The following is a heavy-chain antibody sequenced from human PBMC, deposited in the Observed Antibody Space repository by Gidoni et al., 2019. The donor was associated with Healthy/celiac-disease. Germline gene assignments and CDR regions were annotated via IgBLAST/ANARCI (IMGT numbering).Heavy chain of an antibody. CDR3: YGDYPEYYYYGMDV. CDR2: IYYSGST. Sequence: QLQLQESGPGLVKPSETLSLTCTVPGGSISSSSYYWGWIRQPPGKGLEWIGSIYYSGSTYYNPSLKSRVTISVDTSKNQFSLKLSSVTAADTAVYYCYGDYPEYYYYGMDVWGQGTTVTVSS. V-gene: IGHV4-39*01. J-gene: IGHJ6*02. D-gene: IGHD4-17*01. CDR1: GGSISSSSYY.